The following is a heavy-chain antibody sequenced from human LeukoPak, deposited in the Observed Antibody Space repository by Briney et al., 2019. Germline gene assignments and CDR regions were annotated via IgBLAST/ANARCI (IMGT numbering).Heavy chain of an antibody. CDR3: ARSGGSVNFDY. D-gene: IGHD3-10*01. V-gene: IGHV3-13*01. CDR2: IGTAGDT. J-gene: IGHJ4*02. Sequence: GGSLRLSCAASGFTFSSYDMHWVRQATGKGLEWVSAIGTAGDTYYPGSVKGRFTISRENAKNSLYLQMNSLRAGDTAVYYCARSGGSVNFDYWGQGTLVTVSS. CDR1: GFTFSSYD.